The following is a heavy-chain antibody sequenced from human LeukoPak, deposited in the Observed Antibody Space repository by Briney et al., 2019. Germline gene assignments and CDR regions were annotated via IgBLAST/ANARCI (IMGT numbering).Heavy chain of an antibody. J-gene: IGHJ4*02. CDR3: ARGDYDSSGLVSYFDY. CDR2: INPNSGGT. D-gene: IGHD3-22*01. CDR1: GYTFTGYY. V-gene: IGHV1-2*06. Sequence: ASVKVSCKASGYTFTGYYMHWVRQAPGRGLEWMGRINPNSGGTNYAQKFQGRVTMTRDTSISTAYMELSRLRSDDTAVYYCARGDYDSSGLVSYFDYWGQGTLVTVSS.